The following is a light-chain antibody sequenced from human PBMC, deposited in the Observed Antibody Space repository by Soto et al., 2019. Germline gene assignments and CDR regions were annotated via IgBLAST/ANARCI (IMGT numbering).Light chain of an antibody. CDR2: DAS. CDR1: QSVSSD. J-gene: IGKJ4*01. Sequence: EIVMTQSPATLSVSPGERATLSCRASQSVSSDLAWYQQKPGQAPRLLIYDASTRATGIPARFSGSGSGTDFTLTISSLQSEDFAVYYCQQSNNWPLTFGGGTKVEIK. V-gene: IGKV3-15*01. CDR3: QQSNNWPLT.